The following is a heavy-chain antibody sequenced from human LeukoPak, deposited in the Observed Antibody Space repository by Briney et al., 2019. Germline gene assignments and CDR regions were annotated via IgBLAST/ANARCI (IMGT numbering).Heavy chain of an antibody. CDR3: ARGCRYCSGGSQDS. D-gene: IGHD2-15*01. CDR2: ISSSSSYI. V-gene: IGHV3-21*01. J-gene: IGHJ4*02. Sequence: GGSLRLSCAASGFSFSSYSMNWVRQAPGKGLEWVSSISSSSSYIYYVDSVKGRFTISRDNAKNSLYLQMNSLRAEDTAVYYCARGCRYCSGGSQDSWGQGTLVTVSS. CDR1: GFSFSSYS.